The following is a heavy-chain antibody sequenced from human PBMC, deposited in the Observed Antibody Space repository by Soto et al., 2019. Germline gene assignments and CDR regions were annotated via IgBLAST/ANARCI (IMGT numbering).Heavy chain of an antibody. CDR3: TTHSYSTKTVVRFDY. CDR2: LQRKTDGGIT. Sequence: PGGSRRLSCAASELTLIAYRMNWFRLAPGKRKGRDDRLQRKTDGGITDFAAPVEGRLTISRDGFKNILYLQMNSLKIEDTAVYYCTTHSYSTKTVVRFDYCSHGTLVTVSS. J-gene: IGHJ4*01. V-gene: IGHV3-15*07. D-gene: IGHD3-22*01. CDR1: ELTLIAYR.